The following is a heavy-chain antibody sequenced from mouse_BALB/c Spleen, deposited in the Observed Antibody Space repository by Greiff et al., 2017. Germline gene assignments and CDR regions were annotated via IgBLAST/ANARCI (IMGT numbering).Heavy chain of an antibody. J-gene: IGHJ4*01. D-gene: IGHD3-1*01. CDR2: IDPSDSET. Sequence: QVHVKQSGPQLVRPGASVKISCKASGYSFTSYWMHWVKQRPGQGLEWIGMIDPSDSETRLNQKFKDKATLTVDKSSSTAYMQLSSPTSEDSAVYYCARLHSSGLGDYWGQGTSVTVSS. V-gene: IGHV1S127*01. CDR3: ARLHSSGLGDY. CDR1: GYSFTSYW.